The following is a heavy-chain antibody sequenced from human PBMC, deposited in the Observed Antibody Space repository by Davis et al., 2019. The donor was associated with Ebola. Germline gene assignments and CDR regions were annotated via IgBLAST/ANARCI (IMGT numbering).Heavy chain of an antibody. CDR1: GFTFSSYA. CDR3: AKGGKVGYCSGGSCYIPDY. CDR2: ISGSGGST. V-gene: IGHV3-23*01. D-gene: IGHD2-15*01. J-gene: IGHJ4*02. Sequence: PGGSLRLSCAASGFTFSSYAMSWVRQAPGKGLEWVSAISGSGGSTYYADSVKGRFTISRDNSKNTLYLQMNSLRAEDTAVYYCAKGGKVGYCSGGSCYIPDYWGQGTLVTVSS.